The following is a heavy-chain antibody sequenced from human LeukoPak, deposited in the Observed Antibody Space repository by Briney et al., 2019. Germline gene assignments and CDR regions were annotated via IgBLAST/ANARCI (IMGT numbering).Heavy chain of an antibody. D-gene: IGHD6-13*01. CDR3: ATVPRIPAVGNTEYFQY. CDR2: VNPADSDT. J-gene: IGHJ1*01. V-gene: IGHV5-51*01. CDR1: GYSFTSYW. Sequence: GESLKISCQGSGYSFTSYWIAWVRQMPGKGLEWMGIVNPADSDTRYSPSFQGQVTISVDKSISTAYLQWSSLQASDTAMYYCATVPRIPAVGNTEYFQYWGQGTLVTVSS.